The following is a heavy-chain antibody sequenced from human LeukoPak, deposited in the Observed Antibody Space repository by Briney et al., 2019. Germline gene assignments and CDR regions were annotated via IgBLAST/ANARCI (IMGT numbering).Heavy chain of an antibody. J-gene: IGHJ4*02. V-gene: IGHV4-39*01. CDR3: ARRAGTGYSSGLVDY. CDR1: GFSFSTYV. D-gene: IGHD6-19*01. Sequence: GSLRLSCAASGFSFSTYVMTWVRQPPGKGLEWIGSIYYSGSTYYNPSLKSRVTISVDTSKNQFSLKLSSVTAADTAVYYCARRAGTGYSSGLVDYWGQGTLVTVSS. CDR2: IYYSGST.